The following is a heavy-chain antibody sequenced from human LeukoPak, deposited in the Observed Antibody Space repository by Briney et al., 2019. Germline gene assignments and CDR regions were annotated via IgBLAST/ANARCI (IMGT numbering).Heavy chain of an antibody. D-gene: IGHD3-10*01. Sequence: PSETLSLTCTVSGGSISSSSYYWGWIRQPPGKGLEWIGSIYYSGSTYYNPSLKSRVTISVDTSKNQFSLKLSSVTAAGTAVYYCARDVRVTMVRGVRDYFDYWGQGTLVTVSS. CDR1: GGSISSSSYY. V-gene: IGHV4-39*07. CDR3: ARDVRVTMVRGVRDYFDY. J-gene: IGHJ4*02. CDR2: IYYSGST.